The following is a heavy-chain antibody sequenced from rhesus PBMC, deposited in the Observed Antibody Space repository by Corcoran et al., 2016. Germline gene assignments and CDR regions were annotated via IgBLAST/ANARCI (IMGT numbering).Heavy chain of an antibody. Sequence: QVQLQESGPGLVKPSETLSLTCAVSGGSISSNYWSWIRQAPGEGLEWIGRIYGSGGSPDYNPSLKRRVSSSTGTYNNQFSLKLSSGTAADTAVYYCARCGYSGYSCNYWGQGVLVTVSS. V-gene: IGHV4-160*01. CDR3: ARCGYSGYSCNY. D-gene: IGHD5-30*01. J-gene: IGHJ4*01. CDR2: IYGSGGSP. CDR1: GGSISSNY.